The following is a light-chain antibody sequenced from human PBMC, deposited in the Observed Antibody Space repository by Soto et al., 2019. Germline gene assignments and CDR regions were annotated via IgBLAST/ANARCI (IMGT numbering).Light chain of an antibody. CDR3: CSYAGSSTFVV. V-gene: IGLV2-23*03. J-gene: IGLJ2*01. CDR2: EGS. Sequence: QSALTQPASLSGSPGQSITISCTGTSSDVGSYNLVSWYQQHPGKAPKLMIYEGSKRPSGGSNRFSGSKSGNTASLTISGLQAEDEADYDCCSYAGSSTFVVFGGGTKLTV. CDR1: SSDVGSYNL.